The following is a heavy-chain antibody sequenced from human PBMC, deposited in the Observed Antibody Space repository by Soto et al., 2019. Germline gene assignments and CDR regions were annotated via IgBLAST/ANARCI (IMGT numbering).Heavy chain of an antibody. CDR1: GFTFRSYA. CDR2: ISGSADST. J-gene: IGHJ4*02. CDR3: AKAVGTTIDFAHFDY. V-gene: IGHV3-23*01. D-gene: IGHD1-26*01. Sequence: EVQLLESGGGLIQPGGSLRLSCAASGFTFRSYAMNWVRQAPGKGLEWVSAISGSADSTYYAGSVRGRFTISRDSSKNTLYLQMNNLRAEDTAVYFCAKAVGTTIDFAHFDYWGQGTLVSVSS.